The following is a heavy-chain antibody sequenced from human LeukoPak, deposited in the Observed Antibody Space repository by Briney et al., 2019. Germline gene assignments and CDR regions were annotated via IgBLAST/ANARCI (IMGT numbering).Heavy chain of an antibody. V-gene: IGHV4-31*03. CDR1: GSSISSGSYY. CDR3: ARQIGTLYYGMDV. Sequence: SETLSLTCSVSGSSISSGSYYWSWIRHHPGNGLEWIGFIHYSGATYQNPSLKSRVTISVDTSKNQFSLKVSSVTAADTGVYYCARQIGTLYYGMDVWGQGTTVTVCS. J-gene: IGHJ6*02. CDR2: IHYSGAT. D-gene: IGHD1-14*01.